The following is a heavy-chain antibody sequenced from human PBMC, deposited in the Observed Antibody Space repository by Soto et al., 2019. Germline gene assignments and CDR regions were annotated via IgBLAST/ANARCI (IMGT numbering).Heavy chain of an antibody. V-gene: IGHV4-59*08. J-gene: IGHJ4*02. CDR2: IYYSGST. CDR3: ARLEDFYFDY. D-gene: IGHD2-15*01. Sequence: SETLSLTCTVSGGSISSYYWSWIRQPPGKGLEWIGYIYYSGSTNYNPSLKSRVTISVDTSKNQFSLKLSSVTAADTAVYYCARLEDFYFDYWGQGTLVTVSS. CDR1: GGSISSYY.